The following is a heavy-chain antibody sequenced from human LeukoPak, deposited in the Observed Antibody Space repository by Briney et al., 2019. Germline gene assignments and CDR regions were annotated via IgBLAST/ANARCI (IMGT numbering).Heavy chain of an antibody. J-gene: IGHJ4*02. D-gene: IGHD4-23*01. Sequence: SETLSLTCTVSGGSISSGSYYWSWIRQPAGKGLEWIGRIYTSGSTNYNPSLKSRVTISVDTSKNQFSLKLSSVTAADTAVYYCAADYGGNYFDYWGQGTLVTVSS. CDR1: GGSISSGSYY. V-gene: IGHV4-61*02. CDR2: IYTSGST. CDR3: AADYGGNYFDY.